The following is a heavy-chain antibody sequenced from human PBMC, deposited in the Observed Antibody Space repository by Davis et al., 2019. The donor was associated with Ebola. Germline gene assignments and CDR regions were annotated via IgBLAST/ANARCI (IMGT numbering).Heavy chain of an antibody. CDR3: ATPPYTGDYYYGMDV. D-gene: IGHD2-2*02. V-gene: IGHV3-23*01. J-gene: IGHJ6*04. Sequence: GESLKISCAASGFTFSSYAMSWVRQAPGKGLEWVSAISGSGGSTYYADSVKGRFTISRDNSKNTLYLQMNSLRAEDTAVYYCATPPYTGDYYYGMDVWGKGTTVTVSS. CDR1: GFTFSSYA. CDR2: ISGSGGST.